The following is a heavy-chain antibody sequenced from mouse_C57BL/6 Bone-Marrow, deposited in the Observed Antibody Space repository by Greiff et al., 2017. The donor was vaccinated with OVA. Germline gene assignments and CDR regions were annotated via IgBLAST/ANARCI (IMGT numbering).Heavy chain of an antibody. CDR2: IYPRSGNT. CDR3: ASELGAY. CDR1: GYTFTSYG. J-gene: IGHJ3*01. V-gene: IGHV1-81*01. D-gene: IGHD4-1*01. Sequence: QVQLQQSGAELARPGASVKLSCKASGYTFTSYGISWVKQRTGQGLEWIGEIYPRSGNTYYNEKFKGKATLTADKSSSTAYMELRSLTSEDSAVYFCASELGAYWGQGTLVTVSA.